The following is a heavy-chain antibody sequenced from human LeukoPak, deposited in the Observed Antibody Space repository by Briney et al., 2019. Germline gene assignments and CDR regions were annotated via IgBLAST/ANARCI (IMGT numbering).Heavy chain of an antibody. CDR3: AGHRGYSGYVHFDY. V-gene: IGHV4-34*01. CDR2: INHSGST. Sequence: PSETLSLTCAVYGGSFSAYYWSWIRQPPGKGLEWIGEINHSGSTNYNPSLKSRVTISVDTSKNQFSLKLSSVTAADTAVYYCAGHRGYSGYVHFDYWGRGNLVTVSS. D-gene: IGHD5-12*01. CDR1: GGSFSAYY. J-gene: IGHJ4*02.